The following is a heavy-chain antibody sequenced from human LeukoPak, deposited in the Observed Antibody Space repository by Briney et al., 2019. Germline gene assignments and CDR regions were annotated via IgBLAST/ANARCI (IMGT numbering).Heavy chain of an antibody. V-gene: IGHV3-30*04. CDR2: ISYDGSNK. CDR1: GFTFSSYA. Sequence: PGGSLRLSCAASGFTFSSYAMHWVRQAPGKGLEWVAVISYDGSNKYYADSVKGRFTISRDNSKNTLYLQMNSLRAEDTAVYYCARAVAGGNWFDPWGQGTLVTVSS. CDR3: ARAVAGGNWFDP. J-gene: IGHJ5*02. D-gene: IGHD6-19*01.